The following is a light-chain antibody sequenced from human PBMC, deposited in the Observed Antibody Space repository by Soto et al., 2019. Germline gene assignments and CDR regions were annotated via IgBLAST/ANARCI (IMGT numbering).Light chain of an antibody. Sequence: EIVMTQSPATLSVSPGERATLSCRASQSVNSNLAWYQQKPCQAPRLLIAGASTRDTGIPARFSGSGAETEFTRTISGLQSEDFAVYYCQQYKRWWTLGQRTKVEMK. CDR2: GAS. J-gene: IGKJ1*01. CDR3: QQYKRWWT. CDR1: QSVNSN. V-gene: IGKV3-15*01.